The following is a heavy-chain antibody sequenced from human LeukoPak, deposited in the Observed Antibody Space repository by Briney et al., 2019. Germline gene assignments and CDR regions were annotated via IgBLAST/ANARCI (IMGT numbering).Heavy chain of an antibody. J-gene: IGHJ6*02. Sequence: PSETLSLTCTVSGGSISSYYWSWIRQPAGKGLEWIGRIYTSGSTNYNPSLKSRVTMSVDTSKNQFSLKLSSVTAADTAVYYCARDQLEPDYYYYGMDVWGQGTTGTVSS. CDR3: ARDQLEPDYYYYGMDV. CDR2: IYTSGST. CDR1: GGSISSYY. V-gene: IGHV4-4*07. D-gene: IGHD1-1*01.